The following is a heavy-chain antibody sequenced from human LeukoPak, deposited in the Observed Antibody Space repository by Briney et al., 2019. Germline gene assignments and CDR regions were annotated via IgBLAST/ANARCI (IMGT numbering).Heavy chain of an antibody. J-gene: IGHJ4*02. D-gene: IGHD2/OR15-2a*01. Sequence: GGSLRLSCAASGFTFSSYSMNWVRQAPGKGLEWVSSISSSSSYIYYADSVKGRFTISRDNAKNSLYLQMNSLRAEDTAVYYCARETNRGDFDYWGQGTLVTVSS. CDR1: GFTFSSYS. CDR3: ARETNRGDFDY. CDR2: ISSSSSYI. V-gene: IGHV3-21*01.